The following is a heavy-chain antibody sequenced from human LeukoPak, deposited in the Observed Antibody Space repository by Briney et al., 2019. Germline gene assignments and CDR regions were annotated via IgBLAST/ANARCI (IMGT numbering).Heavy chain of an antibody. Sequence: GGSLRLSCAVSRFTVSSNYMSYVRQAPGKGLEWVSVIYSGGSTFYADSVKGRFTISRDNSKNTLYLQMNSLRAEDTAVYYCAISVYSGGSDYWGQGTLVTVSS. J-gene: IGHJ4*02. V-gene: IGHV3-66*01. D-gene: IGHD1-26*01. CDR3: AISVYSGGSDY. CDR1: RFTVSSNY. CDR2: IYSGGST.